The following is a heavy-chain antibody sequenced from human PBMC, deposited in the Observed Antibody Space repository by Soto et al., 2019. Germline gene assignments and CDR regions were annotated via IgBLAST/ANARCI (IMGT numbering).Heavy chain of an antibody. J-gene: IGHJ6*02. Sequence: SQTLSLTCAISGDSVSSNSAAWNWIRQSPSRGLEWLGRTYYRSKWYNDYAVSVKSRLTINPDTSKHQFSLQLNSVSPEDTAAYYCAGSFSGRGGMDVWGPGTSVTVSS. V-gene: IGHV6-1*01. CDR2: TYYRSKWYN. D-gene: IGHD3-10*01. CDR3: AGSFSGRGGMDV. CDR1: GDSVSSNSAA.